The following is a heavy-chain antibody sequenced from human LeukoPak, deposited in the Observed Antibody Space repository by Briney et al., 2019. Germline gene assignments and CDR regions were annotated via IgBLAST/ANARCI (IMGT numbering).Heavy chain of an antibody. CDR3: AKADGGNTYALLSN. Sequence: PGGSLRLSCAASGFTFSSYAMSWVRQAPGKGLEWVAVISYGGSNKSYADYVRGRFTISRDDSKNTLYLQMNSLTTEDTAVYYCAKADGGNTYALLSNWGQGTLVTVSS. CDR2: ISYGGSNK. J-gene: IGHJ4*02. CDR1: GFTFSSYA. D-gene: IGHD4-23*01. V-gene: IGHV3-30*18.